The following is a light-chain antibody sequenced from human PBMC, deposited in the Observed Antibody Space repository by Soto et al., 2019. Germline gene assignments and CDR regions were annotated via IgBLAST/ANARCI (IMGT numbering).Light chain of an antibody. CDR1: QSVSRY. CDR2: DAS. CDR3: QQRSNWLT. V-gene: IGKV3-11*01. J-gene: IGKJ4*01. Sequence: ETVLTQSPATLSLSPGERATLSCRASQSVSRYLAWYQQKPGQAPRLLIYDASNRATGIPARFSGSGSGTDFTLTISSLEPEDFAVYYCQQRSNWLTFGGGTKV.